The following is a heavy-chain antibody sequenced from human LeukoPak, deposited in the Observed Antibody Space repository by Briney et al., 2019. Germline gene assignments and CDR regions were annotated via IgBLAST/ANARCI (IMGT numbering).Heavy chain of an antibody. J-gene: IGHJ5*02. D-gene: IGHD3-3*01. V-gene: IGHV1-2*02. Sequence: ASVKVSCKASGGNFRNYGFHWVRQAPGQGLEWMGWINPNSGGSNYAQKFQGRVTMTRDTSINTAYMELSRLRYDDTAVYYCARGGFSNKEFDPWGQGTLVTVSS. CDR3: ARGGFSNKEFDP. CDR1: GGNFRNYG. CDR2: INPNSGGS.